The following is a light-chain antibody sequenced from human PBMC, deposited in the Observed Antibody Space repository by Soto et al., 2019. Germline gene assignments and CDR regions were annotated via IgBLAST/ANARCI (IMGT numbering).Light chain of an antibody. CDR2: DAS. J-gene: IGKJ1*01. V-gene: IGKV3-11*01. Sequence: EVALTQSPGTLSLSPGARATLSCRASQTIANNYLTWYQQKPGQAPRLLIYDASNRATGIPARFSGSGSGTDFTLTISSLEPEDFAVYYCQQRSNWPWTFGQGTKVDI. CDR3: QQRSNWPWT. CDR1: QTIANNY.